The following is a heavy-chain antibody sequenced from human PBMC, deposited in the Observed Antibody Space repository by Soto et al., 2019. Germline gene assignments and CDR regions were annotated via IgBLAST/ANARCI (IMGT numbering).Heavy chain of an antibody. CDR3: ARDGIAVAAPCPDLYYYYGMDV. J-gene: IGHJ6*02. CDR2: LNAGGGST. Sequence: QVQLVQSGAEVKKPGASVKVSCKTSGYTFTNYYLHWVRQAPGQGLDWMGILNAGGGSTTYAQKSHGRVSMTSETSTNTFNMELSGLRSENTAVYYCARDGIAVAAPCPDLYYYYGMDVWGQGTTVTVSS. D-gene: IGHD6-19*01. CDR1: GYTFTNYY. V-gene: IGHV1-46*01.